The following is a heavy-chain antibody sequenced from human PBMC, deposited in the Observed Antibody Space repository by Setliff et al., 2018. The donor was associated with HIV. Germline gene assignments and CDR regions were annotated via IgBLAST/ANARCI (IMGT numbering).Heavy chain of an antibody. CDR2: ISSSGSTI. Sequence: TFSGYAMHWVRQAPGKGPEWVSYISSSGSTIYYADSVKGRFTISRDNAKNSLYLQMNSLRAEDTAVYYCAPLGGSRFYFDYWGQGTLVTVSS. CDR3: APLGGSRFYFDY. J-gene: IGHJ4*02. D-gene: IGHD3-3*01. V-gene: IGHV3-48*03. CDR1: TFSGYA.